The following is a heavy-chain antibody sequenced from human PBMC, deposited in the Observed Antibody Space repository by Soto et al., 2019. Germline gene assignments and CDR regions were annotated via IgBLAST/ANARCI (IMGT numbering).Heavy chain of an antibody. V-gene: IGHV4-31*03. Sequence: QVQLQESGPGLVKPSQTLSLTCTVSGGSISSGGYYWSWIRQHPGKGLEWIGYIYYSGSTYYNPSLKSRVTISVDTSKNQFSLKLSSVAAADTAVYYCAREVAAAGGYYYMDVWGKGTTVTVSS. CDR1: GGSISSGGYY. CDR2: IYYSGST. CDR3: AREVAAAGGYYYMDV. J-gene: IGHJ6*03. D-gene: IGHD6-13*01.